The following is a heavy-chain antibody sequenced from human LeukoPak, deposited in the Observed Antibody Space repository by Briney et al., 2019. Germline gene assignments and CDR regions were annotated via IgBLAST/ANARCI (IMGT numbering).Heavy chain of an antibody. CDR2: MNPKRGDT. CDR3: ARDTHDILTADI. J-gene: IGHJ3*02. V-gene: IGHV1-2*02. Sequence: ASVKVSCKASGYTFTDYYIHWVRQAPGQGLEWMAWMNPKRGDTTYAQKFQGRVTMTRDTSISTAYMELSRLRSDDTAVYYCARDTHDILTADIWGQGTMVTVSS. D-gene: IGHD3-9*01. CDR1: GYTFTDYY.